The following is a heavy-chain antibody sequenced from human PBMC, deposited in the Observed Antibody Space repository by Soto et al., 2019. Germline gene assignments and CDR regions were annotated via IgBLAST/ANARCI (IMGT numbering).Heavy chain of an antibody. V-gene: IGHV1-46*01. Sequence: ASVKVSCKASGYTFTSYYMHWERQAPGQGLEWMGIINPSGGSTSYAQKFQGRVTMTRDTYTSTVYMELSSLRSEDTAVYYCARARNQDYYGMDVWGQGTTVTVSS. J-gene: IGHJ6*02. CDR3: ARARNQDYYGMDV. CDR1: GYTFTSYY. CDR2: INPSGGST. D-gene: IGHD4-4*01.